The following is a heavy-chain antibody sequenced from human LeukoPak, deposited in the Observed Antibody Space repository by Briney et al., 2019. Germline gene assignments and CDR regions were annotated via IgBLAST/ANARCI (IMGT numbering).Heavy chain of an antibody. D-gene: IGHD6-19*01. Sequence: GGSLRLSCAASGFTFSSYAMHWVRQAPGKGLEWVAVISYDGSNKYYADSVKGRFTISRDNSKNTVTLQMNSLRAEDTAVYYCAKGSAVAGPGKYYLDYWGQGTLVTVSS. J-gene: IGHJ4*02. CDR3: AKGSAVAGPGKYYLDY. V-gene: IGHV3-30-3*01. CDR1: GFTFSSYA. CDR2: ISYDGSNK.